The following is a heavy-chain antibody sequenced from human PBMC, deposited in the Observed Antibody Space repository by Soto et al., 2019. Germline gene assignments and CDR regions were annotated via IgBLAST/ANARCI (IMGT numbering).Heavy chain of an antibody. CDR1: GYTFTNYG. V-gene: IGHV1-18*01. CDR3: VRGGAPAALSWFAP. CDR2: ISAYNGDT. Sequence: QVQLVQSGVEVKKPGASVKVSCKASGYTFTNYGISWVRQAPGQGLEWMGWISAYNGDTDYAQKLQGRITLTTDTPTTTAYMELRSLISDDTAVYYCVRGGAPAALSWFAPWGQGTLVTVSS. J-gene: IGHJ5*02. D-gene: IGHD2-2*01.